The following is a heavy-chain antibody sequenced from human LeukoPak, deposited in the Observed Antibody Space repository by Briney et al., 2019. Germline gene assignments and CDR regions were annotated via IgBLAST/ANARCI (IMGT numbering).Heavy chain of an antibody. V-gene: IGHV3-23*01. CDR3: AGGQAFAFDM. CDR1: GFTFSNYA. CDR2: INGRDGRT. J-gene: IGHJ3*02. Sequence: PGGSLRLSCAAPGFTFSNYAMGWVRQAPGKGLEWVSSINGRDGRTYYADSVRGRFSISSDNSKNTLFLQMNSLRAEYTALYYCAGGQAFAFDMWGQGTVVTVSS.